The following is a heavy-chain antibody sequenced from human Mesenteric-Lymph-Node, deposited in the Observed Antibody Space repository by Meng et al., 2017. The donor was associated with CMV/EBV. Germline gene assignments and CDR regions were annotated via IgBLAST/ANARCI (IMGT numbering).Heavy chain of an antibody. CDR3: ARDQMSGSYDFWSGYRPENYYYYGMDV. D-gene: IGHD3-3*01. J-gene: IGHJ6*02. Sequence: SETLSLTCTVSGGSVSSGSYYWSWIRQPPGKGLEWIGYIYYSGSTNYNPSLKSRVTISVDTSKNQFSLKLSSVTAADTAVYYCARDQMSGSYDFWSGYRPENYYYYGMDVWGQGTTVTVSS. CDR2: IYYSGST. CDR1: GGSVSSGSYY. V-gene: IGHV4-61*01.